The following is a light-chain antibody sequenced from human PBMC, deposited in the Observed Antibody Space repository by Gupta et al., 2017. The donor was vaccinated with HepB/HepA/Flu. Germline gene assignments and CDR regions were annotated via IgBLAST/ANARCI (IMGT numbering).Light chain of an antibody. V-gene: IGKV1-33*01. CDR1: QDITHK. J-gene: IGKJ1*01. Sequence: LTTQPPTSLSAYVGDRVTITCQASQDITHKLDWYQQKPGNPPKLLIYDASNLETGVPSRFSGSGSGTHFTISINNLQPEDVGTYFCQQSYSLPLTFGHGTKVEFK. CDR3: QQSYSLPLT. CDR2: DAS.